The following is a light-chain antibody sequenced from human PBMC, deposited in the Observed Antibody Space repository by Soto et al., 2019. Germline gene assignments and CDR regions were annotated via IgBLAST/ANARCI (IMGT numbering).Light chain of an antibody. CDR1: QSVSNS. CDR3: QQYNQWPLT. J-gene: IGKJ4*01. Sequence: EKVMTKSPATLSVSAGERASLSCRASQSVSNSLAWYQQKPGQAPRLLIYDASTRATGIPARFSGSASGTEFTLTISSLQSEDSAVYYCQQYNQWPLTFGGGTKVEIK. CDR2: DAS. V-gene: IGKV3-15*01.